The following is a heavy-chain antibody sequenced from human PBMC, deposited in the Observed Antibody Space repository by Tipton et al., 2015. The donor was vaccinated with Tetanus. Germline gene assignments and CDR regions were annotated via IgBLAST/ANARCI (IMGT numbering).Heavy chain of an antibody. J-gene: IGHJ4*02. CDR1: GYIFTNYW. CDR3: ARAHCTDGVCNFDF. V-gene: IGHV5-51*01. D-gene: IGHD2-8*01. CDR2: IYPGDSDT. Sequence: VQLVQSGGEVKEPGESLKISCKGSGYIFTNYWIGWVRQKPGKGLGGMGIIYPGDSDTRYSTSFQGQVTISVDKSINTAYLQWSSLKASDTSVFYCARAHCTDGVCNFDFWGQGALVTVAS.